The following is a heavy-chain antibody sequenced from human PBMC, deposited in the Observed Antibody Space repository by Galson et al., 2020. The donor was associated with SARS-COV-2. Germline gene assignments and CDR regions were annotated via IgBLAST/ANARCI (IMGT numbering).Heavy chain of an antibody. Sequence: GGSLRLSCTASGFTFSNYAMAWVRQAPGKGLEWVSNISGRRDETHYADSVKGRFSISRDNSRKTLFLQMSSLRADDTAVYYCAKEGDVVPGDYYYYMDAWGKGTTVIVSS. CDR1: GFTFSNYA. CDR2: ISGRRDET. CDR3: AKEGDVVPGDYYYYMDA. D-gene: IGHD2-15*01. V-gene: IGHV3-23*01. J-gene: IGHJ6*03.